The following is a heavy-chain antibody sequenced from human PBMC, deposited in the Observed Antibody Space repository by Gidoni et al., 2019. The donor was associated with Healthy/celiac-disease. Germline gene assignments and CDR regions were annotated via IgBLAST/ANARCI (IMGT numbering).Heavy chain of an antibody. CDR3: AKDPNPGALYYFDY. CDR2: ISYDGSNK. Sequence: QVQLVESGGGVVQPGRSLRLSCAASGFTFSSYGMHWVRQAPGKGLEWVAVISYDGSNKYYADSVKGRFTISRDNSKNTLYLQMNSLRAEDTAVYYCAKDPNPGALYYFDYWGQGTLVTVSS. J-gene: IGHJ4*02. V-gene: IGHV3-30*18. CDR1: GFTFSSYG.